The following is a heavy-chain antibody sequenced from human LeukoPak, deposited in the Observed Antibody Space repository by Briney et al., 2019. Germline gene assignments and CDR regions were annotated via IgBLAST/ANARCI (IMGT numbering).Heavy chain of an antibody. Sequence: GGSLRLSCGASGFTFSSYWMSWVRQAPGKGLEWVANIKQDGSEKCYVDSVKGRFTISRDNAQNSLYLQMDSLRAEDTAVYYCARVRRPYYFDYWGQGTLVTVSS. J-gene: IGHJ4*02. CDR3: ARVRRPYYFDY. CDR1: GFTFSSYW. V-gene: IGHV3-7*01. CDR2: IKQDGSEK.